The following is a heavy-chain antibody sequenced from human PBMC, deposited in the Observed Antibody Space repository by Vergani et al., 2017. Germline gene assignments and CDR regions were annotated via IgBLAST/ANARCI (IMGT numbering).Heavy chain of an antibody. D-gene: IGHD4-17*01. CDR3: AKDYGDYAWGYDAFDI. CDR1: GFTFSNAW. CDR2: IKSKTDGGTT. Sequence: EVQLVESGGGLVKPGGSLRLSCAASGFTFSNAWMSWVRQAPGKGLEWVGRIKSKTDGGTTDYAAPVKGRFTISRDNSKNTLYLQMNSLRAEDTAVYYCAKDYGDYAWGYDAFDIWGQGTMVTVSS. J-gene: IGHJ3*02. V-gene: IGHV3-15*01.